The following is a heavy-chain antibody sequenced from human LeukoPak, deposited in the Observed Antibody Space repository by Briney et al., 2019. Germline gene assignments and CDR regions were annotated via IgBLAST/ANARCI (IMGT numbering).Heavy chain of an antibody. J-gene: IGHJ6*03. CDR3: ARDEGAYYMDV. V-gene: IGHV3-30*04. CDR1: GFSFNDYA. D-gene: IGHD1-26*01. Sequence: GGSLRLSCAASGFSFNDYALHWVRQAPGKGLDWVATISYDGSNKEYADSVNGRFTISRDNSKNTLSLQMNSLRPDDTAIYYCARDEGAYYMDVWGEGTTVTVSS. CDR2: ISYDGSNK.